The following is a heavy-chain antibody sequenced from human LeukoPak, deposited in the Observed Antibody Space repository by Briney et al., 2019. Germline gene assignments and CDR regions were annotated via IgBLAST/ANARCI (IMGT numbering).Heavy chain of an antibody. CDR1: GGSISSYY. V-gene: IGHV4-59*01. CDR2: IYYSGST. D-gene: IGHD6-13*01. CDR3: ARVGSIAAAIGPFDP. J-gene: IGHJ5*02. Sequence: SETLSLTCTVSGGSISSYYWSWIRQPPGKGPEWIGYIYYSGSTNYNPSLKSRVTISVDTSKNQFSLKLSSVTAADTAVYYCARVGSIAAAIGPFDPWGQGTLVTVSS.